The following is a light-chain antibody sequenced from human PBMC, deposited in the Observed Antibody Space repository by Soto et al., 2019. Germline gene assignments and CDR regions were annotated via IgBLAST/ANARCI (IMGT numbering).Light chain of an antibody. CDR2: DAS. V-gene: IGKV1-5*01. Sequence: DIQMTQSPSTLSASVGDRVTITCRASQSISSWLAWYQQKPGKAPKLLIYDASSLESEVPSRFSGSGSGTEFTLTIISLQPDDFATYYCQQYNSYSGTFGQGTKVDIK. CDR1: QSISSW. J-gene: IGKJ1*01. CDR3: QQYNSYSGT.